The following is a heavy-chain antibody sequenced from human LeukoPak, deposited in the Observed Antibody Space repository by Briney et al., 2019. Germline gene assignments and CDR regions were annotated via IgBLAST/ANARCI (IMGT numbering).Heavy chain of an antibody. V-gene: IGHV4-38-2*01. CDR1: GYSISSGYY. D-gene: IGHD2-15*01. CDR2: IYHSGST. CDR3: ARRGSGLVVAATPWFDP. J-gene: IGHJ5*02. Sequence: SETLSLTCAVSGYSISSGYYWGWIRPPPGKGLEWIGIIYHSGSTYYNPSLKRRVTISVDTSKTQFSLKLSSVTAADTAVYYCARRGSGLVVAATPWFDPWGQGTLVTVSS.